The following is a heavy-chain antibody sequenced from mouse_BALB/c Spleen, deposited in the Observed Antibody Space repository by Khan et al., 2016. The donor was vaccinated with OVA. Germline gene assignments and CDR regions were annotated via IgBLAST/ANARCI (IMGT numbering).Heavy chain of an antibody. D-gene: IGHD2-3*01. CDR3: ATSGFYGYYFAY. Sequence: EVELVESGGGLVQPEGSRKLSCAASGFTFNSYGMHWIRQAPEKGLEWVAYISRDSNTTHYADTVKGRSTISRDNPKNTLFLQMTSLMSEDTAMYYCATSGFYGYYFAYWGPGTTLTVS. J-gene: IGHJ2*01. CDR1: GFTFNSYG. V-gene: IGHV5-17*02. CDR2: ISRDSNTT.